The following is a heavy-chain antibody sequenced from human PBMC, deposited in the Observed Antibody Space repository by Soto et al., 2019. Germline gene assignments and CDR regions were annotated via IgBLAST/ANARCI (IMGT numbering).Heavy chain of an antibody. CDR1: GFTFDDYA. V-gene: IGHV3-9*01. D-gene: IGHD5-12*01. J-gene: IGHJ5*02. CDR2: ISWNSGSI. CDR3: AKDNSDLGATMTS. Sequence: EVQLVESGGGLVQPGRSLRLSCAASGFTFDDYAMHWVRQAPGKGLEWVSGISWNSGSIGYADSVKGRFTISRDNAKNSLYLQMNSLRAEDTALYYCAKDNSDLGATMTSWGQGTLVTVSS.